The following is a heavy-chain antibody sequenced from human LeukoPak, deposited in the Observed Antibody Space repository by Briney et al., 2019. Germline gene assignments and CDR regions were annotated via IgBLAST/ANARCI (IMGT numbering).Heavy chain of an antibody. CDR2: IYPGDSET. D-gene: IGHD3-3*01. J-gene: IGHJ6*02. CDR1: GYSFTSYW. Sequence: GESLKISCKGSGYSFTSYWNGWVRQIPGKGLGLMGIIYPGDSETRYSPSFQGQVTISADKSISTAYLQWSSLKASDTAMYYCAILYDFWKGYGMDVWGQGTTVTVSS. V-gene: IGHV5-51*01. CDR3: AILYDFWKGYGMDV.